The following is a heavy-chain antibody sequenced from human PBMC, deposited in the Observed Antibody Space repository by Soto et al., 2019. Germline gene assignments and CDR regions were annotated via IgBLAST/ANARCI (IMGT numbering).Heavy chain of an antibody. CDR1: GVTVNTNY. D-gene: IGHD3-16*01. Sequence: EVQLVESGGGLIQPGGSLRLSCAASGVTVNTNYMSWVRQSPGKGLEWVSLIESGGSIYYADSVKGLFTISRDIFKNTLSLQMNSLRVEDTAVYYCASTTVWKNAFEIWGQGTLVTVSS. CDR2: IESGGSI. J-gene: IGHJ3*02. CDR3: ASTTVWKNAFEI. V-gene: IGHV3-53*01.